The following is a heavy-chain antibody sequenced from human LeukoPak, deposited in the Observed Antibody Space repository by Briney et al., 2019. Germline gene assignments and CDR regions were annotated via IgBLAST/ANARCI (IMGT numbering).Heavy chain of an antibody. V-gene: IGHV4-30-2*01. CDR2: IYHSGST. D-gene: IGHD2-15*01. Sequence: ASQTLSLTCAVSGGSISSGGYSWSWIRQPPGKGLEWIGYIYHSGSTYYNPSLKSRVAISVDRSKNQFSLKLSSVTAADTAVYYCARDLGRVVGHIWGQGTMVTVSS. CDR1: GGSISSGGYS. CDR3: ARDLGRVVGHI. J-gene: IGHJ3*02.